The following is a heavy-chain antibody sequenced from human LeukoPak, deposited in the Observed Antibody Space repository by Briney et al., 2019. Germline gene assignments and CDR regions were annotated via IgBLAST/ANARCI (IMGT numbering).Heavy chain of an antibody. Sequence: GGSLRLSCAASGFTFSSSAMSWVRQAPGKGLEWVSVISGSGGSTYYADSVRGRFTISRDNSKKTLYLQMNSLGAEDTAVYYCARDMLGYYYGSGNYGSFDTWGQGTLVTVSS. CDR1: GFTFSSSA. CDR3: ARDMLGYYYGSGNYGSFDT. D-gene: IGHD3-10*01. CDR2: ISGSGGST. J-gene: IGHJ5*02. V-gene: IGHV3-23*01.